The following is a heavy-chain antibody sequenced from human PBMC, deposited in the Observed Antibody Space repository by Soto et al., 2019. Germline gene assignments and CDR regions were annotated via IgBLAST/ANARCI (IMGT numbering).Heavy chain of an antibody. CDR1: GGSISSSNW. J-gene: IGHJ6*02. Sequence: QVQLQESGPGLVKPSGTLSLTCAVSGGSISSSNWWSWVRQPPGKGLEWIGEIFHNGNTYSNPSLTGRVTMSVDKSKNQFSLHLTSVTAADTAVYYCASRTYAMDVWGQGNTVTVSS. CDR3: ASRTYAMDV. V-gene: IGHV4-4*02. CDR2: IFHNGNT.